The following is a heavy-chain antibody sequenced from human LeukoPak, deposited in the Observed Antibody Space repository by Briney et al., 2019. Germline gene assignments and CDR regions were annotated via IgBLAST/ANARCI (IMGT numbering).Heavy chain of an antibody. V-gene: IGHV3-48*04. CDR1: GFTFSSYS. CDR2: ISSSSSTI. D-gene: IGHD1-26*01. CDR3: AREAARWELHRLDY. Sequence: QPGGSLRLSCAASGFTFSSYSMNWVRQAPGKGLEWVSYISSSSSTIYYADSVKGRFTISRDNAKNSLYLQMNSLRAEDTAVYYCAREAARWELHRLDYWGQGTLVTVSS. J-gene: IGHJ4*02.